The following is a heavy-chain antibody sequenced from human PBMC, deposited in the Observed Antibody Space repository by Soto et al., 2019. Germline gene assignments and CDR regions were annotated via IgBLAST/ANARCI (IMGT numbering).Heavy chain of an antibody. CDR2: IYYGGTI. CDR3: ARGPSGDKVDY. Sequence: SETLSLTCTVSGDSISTDYWSWIRQSPGRGLEWIGFIYYGGTIYNNPSLTSRITISVDTSRTQFSLDLNSVTAADTAVYYCARGPSGDKVDYWGQGILVTVSS. CDR1: GDSISTDY. J-gene: IGHJ4*02. V-gene: IGHV4-59*08. D-gene: IGHD7-27*01.